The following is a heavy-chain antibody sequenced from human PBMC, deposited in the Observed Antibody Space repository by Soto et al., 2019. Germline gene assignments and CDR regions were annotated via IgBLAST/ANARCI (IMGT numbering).Heavy chain of an antibody. CDR3: ARSPGGVVTAMYYFDY. CDR1: GYTFTGYY. Sequence: QVQLVQSGAEVKKPGASVKVSCKASGYTFTGYYMHWVRQAPGQGLEWVGWINPNSGGTNYAQKFQGWVTMTRDTSISTAYMALSRLRSDDTAVYYCARSPGGVVTAMYYFDYWGQGTLVTVSS. CDR2: INPNSGGT. V-gene: IGHV1-2*04. J-gene: IGHJ4*02. D-gene: IGHD2-21*02.